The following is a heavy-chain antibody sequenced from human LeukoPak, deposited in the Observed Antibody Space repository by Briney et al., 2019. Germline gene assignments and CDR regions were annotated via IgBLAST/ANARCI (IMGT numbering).Heavy chain of an antibody. CDR3: ATSPPRGFYWNEWGDYFFDY. Sequence: GASVKVSCKASGYTFTSYGISWVRQAPGQGLEWMGWISAYNGNTNYAQKLQGRVTMTTDTSTSTAYMELRSLRSDDTAVYYCATSPPRGFYWNEWGDYFFDYWGQGTLVTVSS. V-gene: IGHV1-18*01. D-gene: IGHD1-1*01. CDR1: GYTFTSYG. J-gene: IGHJ4*02. CDR2: ISAYNGNT.